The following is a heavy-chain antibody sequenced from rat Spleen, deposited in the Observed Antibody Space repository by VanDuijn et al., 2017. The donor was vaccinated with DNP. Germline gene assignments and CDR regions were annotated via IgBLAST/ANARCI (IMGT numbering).Heavy chain of an antibody. J-gene: IGHJ2*01. V-gene: IGHV5-17*01. CDR2: IIYDGNRV. CDR1: GFSFSDSA. CDR3: ARHRERPYFDY. Sequence: EVQLVESGGGVVQPGKSLKLSCAASGFSFSDSAMAWVRQSPKMGLEWVATIIYDGNRVYYRDSVKGRFTISRDDAKRTLYLQMDSLTSEDTATYYCARHRERPYFDYWGQGVMVTVSS.